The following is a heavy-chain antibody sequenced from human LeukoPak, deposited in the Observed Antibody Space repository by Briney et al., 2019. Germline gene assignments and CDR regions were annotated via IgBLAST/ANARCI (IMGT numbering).Heavy chain of an antibody. J-gene: IGHJ6*03. V-gene: IGHV1-18*01. D-gene: IGHD3-9*01. CDR1: GYTFTSYG. Sequence: ASVKVSCKASGYTFTSYGISWVRQAPGQGLEWMGWISAYNGNTNYAQKLRGRVTMTTDTSTSTAYMELRSLRSDDTAVYYCARVAVLRYFDWLLFGSGYYYYYMDVWGKGTTVTISS. CDR3: ARVAVLRYFDWLLFGSGYYYYYMDV. CDR2: ISAYNGNT.